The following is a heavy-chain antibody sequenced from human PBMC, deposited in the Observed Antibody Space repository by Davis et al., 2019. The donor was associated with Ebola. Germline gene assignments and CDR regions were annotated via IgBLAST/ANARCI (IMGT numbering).Heavy chain of an antibody. J-gene: IGHJ3*01. D-gene: IGHD2/OR15-2a*01. Sequence: GGSLRLSCAASGFTFSSYAVSWVRQAPGKGLEWVSTYGTSADTYYADSVKGRFTISRDNSKNTLYLQMNGLRVEDTAIYYCAKDNRNIWSEVWGQGTMVTVSS. V-gene: IGHV3-23*01. CDR1: GFTFSSYA. CDR3: AKDNRNIWSEV. CDR2: GTSADT.